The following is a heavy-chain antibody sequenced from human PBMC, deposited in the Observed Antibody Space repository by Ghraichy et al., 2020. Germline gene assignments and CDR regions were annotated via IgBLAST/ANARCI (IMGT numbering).Heavy chain of an antibody. Sequence: GGSLRLSCAASGFTFSDYTIHWVRQAPGKGLEWVAFVSKDESSKNYVDSVKGRFTISRDNSNNTVYVQMNSLRPEDAAVYYCAREGIQRLDRTFDYWGQGTLVTVSS. D-gene: IGHD6-25*01. CDR2: VSKDESSK. CDR3: AREGIQRLDRTFDY. J-gene: IGHJ4*02. V-gene: IGHV3-30-3*01. CDR1: GFTFSDYT.